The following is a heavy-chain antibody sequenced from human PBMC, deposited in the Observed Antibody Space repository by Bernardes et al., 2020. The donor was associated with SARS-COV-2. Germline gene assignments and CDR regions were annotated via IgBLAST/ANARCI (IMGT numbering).Heavy chain of an antibody. CDR2: FDPEDGEI. D-gene: IGHD1-1*01. V-gene: IGHV1-24*01. Sequence: ACVKVSCKVSGYTLTELSMHWVRQAPGKGLEWMGTFDPEDGEIIYAQTFQDRLTMTEDISTDTAYMELSRLRSEDTAIYFCATPHRGNWYYFDFWGQGTLVTVSS. CDR3: ATPHRGNWYYFDF. J-gene: IGHJ4*02. CDR1: GYTLTELS.